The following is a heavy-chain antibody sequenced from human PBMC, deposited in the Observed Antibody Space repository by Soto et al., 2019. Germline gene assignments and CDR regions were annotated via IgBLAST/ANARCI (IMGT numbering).Heavy chain of an antibody. CDR3: AVPYYDSSGYQAEYFQH. CDR1: GYTFTSYG. V-gene: IGHV1-18*01. D-gene: IGHD3-22*01. Sequence: ASVKVSCKAAGYTFTSYGISWVRQPPGQGLEWMGWISAYNGNTNYAQKLQGRVTMTTDTSTSTAYKELRSLRSDDTAVYYCAVPYYDSSGYQAEYFQHWGQGTLVTVSS. CDR2: ISAYNGNT. J-gene: IGHJ1*01.